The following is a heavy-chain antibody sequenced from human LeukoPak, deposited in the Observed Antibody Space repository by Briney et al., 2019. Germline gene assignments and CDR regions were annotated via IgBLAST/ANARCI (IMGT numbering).Heavy chain of an antibody. D-gene: IGHD1-26*01. CDR2: IIPIFGTA. CDR1: GYTFTSYA. J-gene: IGHJ4*02. Sequence: SVKVSCKASGYTFTSYAISWMRQAPGQGLEWMGGIIPIFGTANYAQKFQGRVTMTRDTSTSTVYMELSSLRSEDTAVYYCELRGATFDYWGQGTLVTVSS. V-gene: IGHV1-69*05. CDR3: ELRGATFDY.